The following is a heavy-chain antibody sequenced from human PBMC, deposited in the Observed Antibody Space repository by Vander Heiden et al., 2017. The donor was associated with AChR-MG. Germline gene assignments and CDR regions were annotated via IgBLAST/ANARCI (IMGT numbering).Heavy chain of an antibody. CDR1: GYTFTSYD. CDR3: ARGRYCSSTDRMGECGMDV. CDR2: MNPNSGNT. D-gene: IGHD2-2*01. V-gene: IGHV1-8*01. J-gene: IGHJ6*02. Sequence: QVQLVQSGAEVKKPGASVKVSCKASGYTFTSYDINWVRQATGQGLEWMGWMNPNSGNTGYAQKFQGRVTMTRNTSISTAYMELSSLRSEDTAVYYCARGRYCSSTDRMGECGMDVWGQGTTVTVSS.